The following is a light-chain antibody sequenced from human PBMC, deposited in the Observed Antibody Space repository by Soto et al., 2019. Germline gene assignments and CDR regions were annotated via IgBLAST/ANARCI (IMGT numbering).Light chain of an antibody. V-gene: IGLV2-14*01. CDR2: EVS. J-gene: IGLJ1*01. Sequence: QSALTQPASMSGSPGQSITISCTGSSSDVGRYNYVSWYQQHPGKAPKLVISEVSIRPSGISDRFSASKSGNTASLTISGLQSEDEADYYCSSYAGTGGTLYVFGTGTKVTVL. CDR3: SSYAGTGGTLYV. CDR1: SSDVGRYNY.